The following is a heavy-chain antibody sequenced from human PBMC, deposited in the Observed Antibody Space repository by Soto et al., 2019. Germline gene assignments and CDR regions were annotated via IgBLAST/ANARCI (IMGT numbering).Heavy chain of an antibody. CDR1: GFTFSNYW. V-gene: IGHV3-74*01. Sequence: EVQLVESGGGLVQPGGSLRLSYAASGFTFSNYWMHWVRQAPGKGLVWVSRIHSDGSSTYYADSVKGRFTISRDNAKNTLYLQMNSLRVEDTAVYYCAREGREYTYTYWGQGTLVTVSS. CDR3: AREGREYTYTY. D-gene: IGHD5-18*01. CDR2: IHSDGSST. J-gene: IGHJ4*02.